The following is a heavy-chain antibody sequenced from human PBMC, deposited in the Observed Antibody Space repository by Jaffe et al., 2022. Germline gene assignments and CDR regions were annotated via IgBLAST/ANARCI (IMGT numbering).Heavy chain of an antibody. CDR3: ARSSTYCYDMT. J-gene: IGHJ5*02. V-gene: IGHV4-59*01. Sequence: QVQLQESGPGLVKPSETLSLTCTVSGDSINDYYWSWFRQPPGKGLEWIGWIYYSGTTSHNPSLKNRLTISVDSSKNQFFLTLNSVTAADTAVYYCARSSTYCYDMTWGQGTLVTVSS. D-gene: IGHD3-22*01. CDR1: GDSINDYY. CDR2: IYYSGTT.